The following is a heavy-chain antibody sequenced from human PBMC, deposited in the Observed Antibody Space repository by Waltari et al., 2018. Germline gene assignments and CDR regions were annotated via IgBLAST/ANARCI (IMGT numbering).Heavy chain of an antibody. J-gene: IGHJ4*02. D-gene: IGHD4-4*01. V-gene: IGHV1-69*02. CDR1: GGTFSSYT. Sequence: QVQLVQSGAEVKKPGSSVKVSCKASGGTFSSYTISWVRQAPGQGLEWIGRIIPILGIANYAQKFQGRVTITADKSTSTAYMELSSLRSEDTAVYYCASGMTTGPFDYWGQGTLVTVSS. CDR2: IIPILGIA. CDR3: ASGMTTGPFDY.